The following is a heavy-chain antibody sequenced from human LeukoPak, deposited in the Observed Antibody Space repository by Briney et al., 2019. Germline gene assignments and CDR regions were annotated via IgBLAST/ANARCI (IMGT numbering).Heavy chain of an antibody. CDR1: GFTFSSYS. Sequence: PGGSLRLSCAASGFTFSSYSMNWVRQAPGKGLEWVSYISSSSSTIYYADSVKGRFTISRDNAKNSLYLQMNSLRVEDTAVYYCARGSSAMYHVYWGQGTLVTVSS. D-gene: IGHD6-19*01. CDR2: ISSSSSTI. CDR3: ARGSSAMYHVY. V-gene: IGHV3-48*04. J-gene: IGHJ4*02.